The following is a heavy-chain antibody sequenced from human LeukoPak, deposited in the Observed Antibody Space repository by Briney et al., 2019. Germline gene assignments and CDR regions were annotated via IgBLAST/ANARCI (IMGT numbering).Heavy chain of an antibody. CDR3: ARTTIDYNWFDP. CDR1: GGSISSGSYY. J-gene: IGHJ5*02. V-gene: IGHV4-61*02. D-gene: IGHD4/OR15-4a*01. CDR2: IYTSGST. Sequence: PSETLSLTCTVSGGSISSGSYYWSWIRQPAGKGLEWIGRIYTSGSTNYNPSLKSRVTISVDTSKNQFSLKLSSVTAADTAVYYCARTTIDYNWFDPWGQGTLVTVSS.